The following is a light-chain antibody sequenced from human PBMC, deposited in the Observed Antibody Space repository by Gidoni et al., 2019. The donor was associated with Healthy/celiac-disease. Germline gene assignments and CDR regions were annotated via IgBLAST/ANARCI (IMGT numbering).Light chain of an antibody. CDR1: SSNIGSNY. V-gene: IGLV1-47*01. J-gene: IGLJ3*02. Sequence: QSVLTQPPSPSGTPGQGVTISGSGSSSNIGSNYVYWYQQRPGPAPKLLIYRNNQRPAGVPDRFSGSKSGTSASLAISGLRSEDEADYYCAAWDDSLSGWVFGGGTKLTVL. CDR3: AAWDDSLSGWV. CDR2: RNN.